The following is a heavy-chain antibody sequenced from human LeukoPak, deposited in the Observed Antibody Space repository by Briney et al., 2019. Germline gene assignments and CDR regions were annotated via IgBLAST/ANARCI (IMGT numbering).Heavy chain of an antibody. Sequence: PSETLSLTCDVSGSSVNSDQYGGWMRHSPGAGLEWIGSVHQTGSPYYNPSLGSRVSLSIDSTKNSFSLRLTSVTAADTAVYYCAMLRLGELSLLANAYDIWGQGTMVIVSS. CDR1: GSSVNSDQY. V-gene: IGHV4-38-2*01. D-gene: IGHD3-16*02. CDR3: AMLRLGELSLLANAYDI. J-gene: IGHJ3*02. CDR2: VHQTGSP.